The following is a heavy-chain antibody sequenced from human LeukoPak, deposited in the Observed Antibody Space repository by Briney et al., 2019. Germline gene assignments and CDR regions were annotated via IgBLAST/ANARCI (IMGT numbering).Heavy chain of an antibody. Sequence: GASVKVSCKASGGTFSSYAISWVRQAPGQGLEWMGGIIPISGTANYAQKFQGRVTITADESTSTAYMELSSLRSEDTAVYYCARDSNYYGSGRPYYYYGMDVWGQGTTVTVSS. J-gene: IGHJ6*02. V-gene: IGHV1-69*01. D-gene: IGHD3-10*01. CDR2: IIPISGTA. CDR3: ARDSNYYGSGRPYYYYGMDV. CDR1: GGTFSSYA.